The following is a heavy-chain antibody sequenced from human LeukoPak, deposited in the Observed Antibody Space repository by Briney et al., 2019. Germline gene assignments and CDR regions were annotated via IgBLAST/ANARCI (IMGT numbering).Heavy chain of an antibody. D-gene: IGHD6-6*01. V-gene: IGHV1-2*06. CDR2: INPNSGGT. Sequence: ASVKVSCKASGYTFTGYYMHWVRQAPGQGLEWMGRINPNSGGTNYAQKFQGRVTMTRDTSISTAYMELSRLRSDDTAVYYCAKCGSSSSHDYDYWGQGTLVTVSS. CDR3: AKCGSSSSHDYDY. CDR1: GYTFTGYY. J-gene: IGHJ4*02.